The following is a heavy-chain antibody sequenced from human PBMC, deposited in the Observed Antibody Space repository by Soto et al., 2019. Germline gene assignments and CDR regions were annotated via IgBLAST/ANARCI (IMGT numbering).Heavy chain of an antibody. CDR3: VNLLSKGFGELPTDPYYYYGMDV. Sequence: GGSLRLSCSASGFTFSSYAMHWVRQAPGKGLEYVSAISSNGGSTYYADSVKGRFTVSRDNSKNTLYLQMSSLRAEDTAVYYCVNLLSKGFGELPTDPYYYYGMDVWGQGTTVTVSS. CDR2: ISSNGGST. V-gene: IGHV3-64D*06. J-gene: IGHJ6*02. D-gene: IGHD3-10*01. CDR1: GFTFSSYA.